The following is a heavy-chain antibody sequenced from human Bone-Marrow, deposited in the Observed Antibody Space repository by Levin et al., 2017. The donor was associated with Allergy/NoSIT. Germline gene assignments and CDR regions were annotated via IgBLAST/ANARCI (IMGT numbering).Heavy chain of an antibody. CDR3: ARALPGYVSLDY. CDR2: IWYDGSNK. J-gene: IGHJ4*02. Sequence: GESLKISCAASGFTFSSYGMHWVRQAPGKGLEWVAVIWYDGSNKYYADSVKGRFTISRDNSKNTLYLQMNSLRAEDTAVYYCARALPGYVSLDYWGQGTLVTVSS. V-gene: IGHV3-33*01. CDR1: GFTFSSYG. D-gene: IGHD2-2*01.